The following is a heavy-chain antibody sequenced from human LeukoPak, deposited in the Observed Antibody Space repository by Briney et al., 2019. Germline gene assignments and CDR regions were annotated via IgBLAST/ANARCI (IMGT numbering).Heavy chain of an antibody. V-gene: IGHV3-7*01. J-gene: IGHJ4*02. D-gene: IGHD4-17*01. Sequence: GALRLSCAAPEFTFSSYWMSWVRQAPGKGLEWVANIKQDGGQIYYLESVKGRFTVSRDNAKNSLYLQMNSLRAEDTAVYYCARLGARQMLEYWGQGTLVTVSS. CDR1: EFTFSSYW. CDR2: IKQDGGQI. CDR3: ARLGARQMLEY.